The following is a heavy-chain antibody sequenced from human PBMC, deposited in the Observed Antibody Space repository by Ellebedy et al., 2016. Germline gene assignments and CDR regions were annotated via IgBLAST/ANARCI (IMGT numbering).Heavy chain of an antibody. Sequence: ASVKVSCKASGGTFSSYAISWVRQAPGQGLEWMGGIIPIFGTANYAQKFQGRVTITADESTSTAYMELSSLRSEDTAVYYCARDRMTTVTRGHWNNWFDPWGQGTLVTVSS. V-gene: IGHV1-69*13. D-gene: IGHD4-17*01. J-gene: IGHJ5*02. CDR2: IIPIFGTA. CDR3: ARDRMTTVTRGHWNNWFDP. CDR1: GGTFSSYA.